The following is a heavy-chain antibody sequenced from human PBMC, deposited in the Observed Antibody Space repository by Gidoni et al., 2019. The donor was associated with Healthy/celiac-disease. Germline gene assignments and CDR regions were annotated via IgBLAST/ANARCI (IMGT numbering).Heavy chain of an antibody. CDR2: IYHSGST. V-gene: IGHV4-38-2*02. Sequence: QVQLQESGPGLVKPSETLSLTCAVSGYSISSGYYWGWIRQPPGKGLEWIGSIYHSGSTYYNPSLKSRVTISVDTSKNQFSLKLSSVTAADTAVYYCAREEGGYRIDYWGQGTLVTVSS. D-gene: IGHD5-18*01. J-gene: IGHJ4*02. CDR1: GYSISSGYY. CDR3: AREEGGYRIDY.